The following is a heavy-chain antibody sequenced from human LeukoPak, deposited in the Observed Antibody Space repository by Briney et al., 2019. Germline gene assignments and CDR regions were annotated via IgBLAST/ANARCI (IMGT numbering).Heavy chain of an antibody. D-gene: IGHD4-17*01. CDR1: GFTFSSNG. V-gene: IGHV3-33*06. CDR2: IWYDGSNK. J-gene: IGHJ6*02. CDR3: AKSPAMTTVTTVVVYGMDV. Sequence: GGSLRLSCVASGFTFSSNGMHWVRQAPGEGLEWVAVIWYDGSNKYYADSVKGRFTISRDNSKNTLYLQMNSLRAEDTAVYYCAKSPAMTTVTTVVVYGMDVWGQGTTVTVSS.